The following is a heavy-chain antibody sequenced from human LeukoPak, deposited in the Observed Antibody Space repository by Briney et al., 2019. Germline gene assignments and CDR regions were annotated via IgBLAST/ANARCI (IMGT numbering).Heavy chain of an antibody. Sequence: SEALSLTCIVSGDSIRSYYWNWIRQAPGKALEWIGHIHDNGDIAYNFSLKSRVTISMDTSKNQFSLKLSSVTAADTAVYYCGRWGYFDSGNYFVVDYWGQGTVVTVSS. V-gene: IGHV4-59*01. CDR2: IHDNGDI. CDR3: GRWGYFDSGNYFVVDY. CDR1: GDSIRSYY. J-gene: IGHJ4*02. D-gene: IGHD3-22*01.